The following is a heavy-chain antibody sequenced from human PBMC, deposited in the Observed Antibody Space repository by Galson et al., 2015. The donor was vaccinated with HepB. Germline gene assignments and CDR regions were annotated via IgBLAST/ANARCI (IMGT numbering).Heavy chain of an antibody. CDR1: GFTFRSND. CDR3: ASARLSSSSWYYFDY. Sequence: SLRLSCAASGFTFRSNDMNWVRQAPGKGLEWVSYISSSGSTLYSADSVKGRCTISRDNAKNSLYLQMNSLRAEDTAVDYFASARLSSSSWYYFDYWVQGTLVTVFS. CDR2: ISSSGSTL. J-gene: IGHJ4*02. D-gene: IGHD6-13*01. V-gene: IGHV3-48*03.